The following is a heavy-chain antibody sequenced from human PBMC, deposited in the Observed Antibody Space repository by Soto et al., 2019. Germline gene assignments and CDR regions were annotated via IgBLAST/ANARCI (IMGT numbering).Heavy chain of an antibody. V-gene: IGHV3-53*01. J-gene: IGHJ5*02. CDR3: ARHRHPRGTVGATSPFDP. Sequence: GGSLRLSXAISGFSVSSNYLSWVRQAPGKGLEWVSVHYSGGSTYYADSVQGRFTISRDKSNNTLYLQMRRVRAEDTAVYFCARHRHPRGTVGATSPFDPWGQGTQVTVSS. CDR1: GFSVSSNY. CDR2: HYSGGST. D-gene: IGHD1-26*01.